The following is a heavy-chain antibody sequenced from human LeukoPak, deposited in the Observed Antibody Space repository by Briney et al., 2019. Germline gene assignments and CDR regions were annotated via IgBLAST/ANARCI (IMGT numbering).Heavy chain of an antibody. Sequence: GSLRLSCAASGFTFSSYAMHWVRQAPGKGLEWVAVISYDGSNKYYADSVKGRFTISRDNSKNTLYLQMNSLRAEDTAVYYCARDFCSGGSCYPDAFDIWGQGTMVTVSS. CDR3: ARDFCSGGSCYPDAFDI. V-gene: IGHV3-30-3*01. CDR1: GFTFSSYA. D-gene: IGHD2-15*01. J-gene: IGHJ3*02. CDR2: ISYDGSNK.